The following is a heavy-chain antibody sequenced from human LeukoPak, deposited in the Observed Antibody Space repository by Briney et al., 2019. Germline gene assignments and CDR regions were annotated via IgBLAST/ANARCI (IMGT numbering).Heavy chain of an antibody. V-gene: IGHV1-2*02. CDR3: ARDQRCGGDCYVFDY. D-gene: IGHD2-21*02. CDR2: INPNSGGT. J-gene: IGHJ4*02. Sequence: ASVKVSCKASGYTFTGYYMHWVRQAPGQGLEWMGWINPNSGGTNYAQKFQGRVTMTRDTSISTAYMELSSLRSEDTAVYYCARDQRCGGDCYVFDYWGQGTLVTVSS. CDR1: GYTFTGYY.